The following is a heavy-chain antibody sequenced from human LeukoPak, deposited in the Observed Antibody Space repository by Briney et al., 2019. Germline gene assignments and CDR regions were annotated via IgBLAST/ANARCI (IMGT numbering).Heavy chain of an antibody. CDR2: IYYSGST. J-gene: IGHJ4*02. Sequence: PSETLSLTCTVSGGSISSSSYYWGWIRQPPGKGLEWIGSIYYSGSTYYNPSLKSRVTISVDTSKNQFSLKLSSVTAADTAVYYCAAPTYYDSSGPYFGGHYFDYWGQGTLVTVSS. V-gene: IGHV4-39*01. CDR1: GGSISSSSYY. CDR3: AAPTYYDSSGPYFGGHYFDY. D-gene: IGHD3-22*01.